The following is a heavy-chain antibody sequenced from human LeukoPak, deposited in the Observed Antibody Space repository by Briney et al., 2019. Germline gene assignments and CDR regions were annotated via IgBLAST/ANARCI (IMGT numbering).Heavy chain of an antibody. CDR3: AKPANPSYYDILTGYYSYFDY. CDR2: ISGSGGST. CDR1: GFTFSSYA. D-gene: IGHD3-9*01. V-gene: IGHV3-23*01. J-gene: IGHJ4*02. Sequence: GGSLRLSCAASGFTFSSYAMSWVRQAPGKGLEWVSAISGSGGSTYYADSVKGRFTISRDNSKNTLYLQMNSLKAEYTAVYYCAKPANPSYYDILTGYYSYFDYWGQGTLVTVSS.